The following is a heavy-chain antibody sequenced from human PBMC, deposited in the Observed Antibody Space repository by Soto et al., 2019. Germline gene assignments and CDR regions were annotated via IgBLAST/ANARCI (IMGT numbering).Heavy chain of an antibody. V-gene: IGHV4-34*01. D-gene: IGHD3-10*01. Sequence: SETQSLTCTVYGATFRGYEWTWIRQTPGKWLEWIGEINDSGNINYNPSLKSRVTISLDTPKKQISLKLSSVTAADSAVYYCARGLIVWFGELSRRGGHYYYMDVWGKGTTVTVSS. J-gene: IGHJ6*03. CDR2: INDSGNI. CDR1: GATFRGYE. CDR3: ARGLIVWFGELSRRGGHYYYMDV.